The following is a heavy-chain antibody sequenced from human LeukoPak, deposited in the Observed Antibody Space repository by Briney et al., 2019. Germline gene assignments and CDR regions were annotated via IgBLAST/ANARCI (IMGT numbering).Heavy chain of an antibody. CDR1: GFTFIDYT. CDR3: ARAHSASWYAAY. J-gene: IGHJ4*03. V-gene: IGHV3-30*04. Sequence: QTGRSLRLSCATSGFTFIDYTMHWVRLAPGEGPEWVALVSSDGSDKQYAASVKGRFTISRDDSKNTVYLDMNTLKDEDTAVYYCARAHSASWYAAYWGHGTRVTVSS. CDR2: VSSDGSDK. D-gene: IGHD6-13*01.